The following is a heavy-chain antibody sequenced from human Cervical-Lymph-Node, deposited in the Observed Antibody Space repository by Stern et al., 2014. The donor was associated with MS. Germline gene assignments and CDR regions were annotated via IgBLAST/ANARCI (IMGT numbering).Heavy chain of an antibody. CDR2: IDHNGGTT. Sequence: VQLVQSGAEVKKPGASVKVSCEASGYTLTSYSMHWVRQAPGQGLEWLGVIDHNGGTTRYAQKFQGRVSMTSDTSTTTVSIEVSGLTSADTAVYYCARGDHYYSYGLDVWGQGTTVTVSS. CDR3: ARGDHYYSYGLDV. CDR1: GYTLTSYS. J-gene: IGHJ6*02. V-gene: IGHV1-46*03.